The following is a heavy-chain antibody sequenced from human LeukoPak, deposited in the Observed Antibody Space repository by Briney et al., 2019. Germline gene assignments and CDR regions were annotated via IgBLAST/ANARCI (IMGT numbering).Heavy chain of an antibody. CDR3: AKDFSVYYYDSRVLDY. D-gene: IGHD3-22*01. CDR2: IRYDGSNK. J-gene: IGHJ4*02. Sequence: GGSLRLSCAASGFTFSSYGMHWVRQAPGKGLEWVAFIRYDGSNKYYADSVKGRFTISRDNSKKTLYLQMNSLRPEDTAVYYCAKDFSVYYYDSRVLDYWGQGTLVTVSS. V-gene: IGHV3-30*02. CDR1: GFTFSSYG.